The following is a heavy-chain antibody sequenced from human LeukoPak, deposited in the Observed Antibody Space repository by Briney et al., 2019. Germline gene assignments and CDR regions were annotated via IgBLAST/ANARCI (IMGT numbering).Heavy chain of an antibody. CDR1: GFTFSDYY. J-gene: IGHJ4*02. Sequence: GGSLTLSSAASGFTFSDYYMSWIRQAPGKGLEWVSYISSSSSYTNYADSVTGRFTISRDNAKNSLYLQMNSLRAEDTAVYYCARGSVAGTKFDYWGQGTLVTVSS. CDR3: ARGSVAGTKFDY. V-gene: IGHV3-11*06. CDR2: ISSSSSYT. D-gene: IGHD6-19*01.